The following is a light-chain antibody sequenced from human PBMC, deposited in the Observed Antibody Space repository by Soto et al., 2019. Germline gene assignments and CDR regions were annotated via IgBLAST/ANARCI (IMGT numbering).Light chain of an antibody. J-gene: IGKJ1*01. Sequence: DIQMTQSPSALSASLGDRVTITCRASQSINSELAWYQQKPGKAPNLLIYDASSLESGVTSRFSGSGSGTEFTLTISSLQPDDFATYYCQQYNSYSRWAFGQGTKVEIK. V-gene: IGKV1-5*01. CDR2: DAS. CDR3: QQYNSYSRWA. CDR1: QSINSE.